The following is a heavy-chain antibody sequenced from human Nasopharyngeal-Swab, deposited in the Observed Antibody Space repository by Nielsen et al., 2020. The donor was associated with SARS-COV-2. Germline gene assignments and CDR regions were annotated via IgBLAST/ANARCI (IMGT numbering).Heavy chain of an antibody. CDR3: AKGVVGIAAAGDWFDP. CDR1: GFTFSSYW. V-gene: IGHV3-23*01. J-gene: IGHJ5*02. Sequence: RGSLRLSCAASGFTFSSYWMSWVRQAPGKGLEWVSAISGSGGSTYYADSVKGRFTISRDNSKNTLYLQMNSLRAEDTAVYYCAKGVVGIAAAGDWFDPWGQGTLVTVSS. CDR2: ISGSGGST. D-gene: IGHD6-13*01.